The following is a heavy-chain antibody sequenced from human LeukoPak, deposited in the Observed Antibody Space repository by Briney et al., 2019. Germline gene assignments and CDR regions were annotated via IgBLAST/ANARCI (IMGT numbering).Heavy chain of an antibody. V-gene: IGHV4-4*07. J-gene: IGHJ5*02. CDR1: GGSISSYY. CDR2: IYTSGST. D-gene: IGHD4-23*01. Sequence: SETLSLTCTASGGSISSYYWSWIRQPAGKGLEWIWRIYTSGSTNYNPYLKSRVTMSVDTSKCQFSLKLSSVTAADTAVYYCARGGDGGNPPDNWFDPWGQGTLVTVSS. CDR3: ARGGDGGNPPDNWFDP.